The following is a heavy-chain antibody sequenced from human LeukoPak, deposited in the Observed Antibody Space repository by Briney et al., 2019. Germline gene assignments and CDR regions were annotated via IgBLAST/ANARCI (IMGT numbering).Heavy chain of an antibody. J-gene: IGHJ6*03. Sequence: PGGSLRLSCAASRFTFSSYAMSWVRQTPGKGLEWVSAISGSGGSTYYADSVKGRFTISRDNSKNTLYLQMNSLRAEDTAVYYCAKVRAARNYMDVWGKGTTVTVSS. CDR1: RFTFSSYA. V-gene: IGHV3-23*01. D-gene: IGHD6-6*01. CDR2: ISGSGGST. CDR3: AKVRAARNYMDV.